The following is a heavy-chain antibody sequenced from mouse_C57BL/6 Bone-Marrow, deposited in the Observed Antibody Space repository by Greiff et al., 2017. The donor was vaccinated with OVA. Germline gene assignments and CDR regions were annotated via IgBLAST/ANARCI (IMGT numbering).Heavy chain of an antibody. Sequence: VQLQQSGAELVMPGASVKLSCKASGYTFTSYWMHWVKQRPGQGLEWIGEIDPSDSYTNYNQKFKGKSTLTVDKSSSTAYMQLSSLTSEDSAVYYCARRDGSSLYYFDYWGQGTTLTVSS. V-gene: IGHV1-69*01. CDR3: ARRDGSSLYYFDY. CDR1: GYTFTSYW. J-gene: IGHJ2*01. CDR2: IDPSDSYT. D-gene: IGHD1-1*01.